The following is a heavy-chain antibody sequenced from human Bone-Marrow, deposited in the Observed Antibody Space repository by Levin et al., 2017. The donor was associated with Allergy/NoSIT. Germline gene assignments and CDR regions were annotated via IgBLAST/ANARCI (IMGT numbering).Heavy chain of an antibody. CDR3: ARGLEYSGLP. Sequence: GGSLRLSCAASGFTFSSYSMNWVRQAPGKGLDWVSSITSSGSYIYYADSVQGRFTISRDNAKNSLYLQMNSPRAADTAVYYCARGLEYSGLPWGQGTLVTVSS. V-gene: IGHV3-21*01. J-gene: IGHJ5*02. D-gene: IGHD5-12*01. CDR2: ITSSGSYI. CDR1: GFTFSSYS.